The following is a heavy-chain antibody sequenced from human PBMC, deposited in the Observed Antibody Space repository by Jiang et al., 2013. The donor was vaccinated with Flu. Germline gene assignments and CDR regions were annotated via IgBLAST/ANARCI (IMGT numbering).Heavy chain of an antibody. V-gene: IGHV1-69*01. Sequence: QGRVTITADESTSTAYMELSSLRSEDTAVYYCARGYCSSTSCYNAFDIWGQGTMVTVSS. D-gene: IGHD2-2*02. J-gene: IGHJ3*02. CDR3: ARGYCSSTSCYNAFDI.